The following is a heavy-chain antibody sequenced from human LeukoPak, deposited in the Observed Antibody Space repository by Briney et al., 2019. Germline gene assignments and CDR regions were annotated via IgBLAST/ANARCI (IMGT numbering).Heavy chain of an antibody. CDR1: GGTFSSYA. CDR3: ARDLRRGSSSWYVSGGDY. D-gene: IGHD6-13*01. Sequence: GASVKVSCKASGGTFSSYAISWVRQAPGQGLEWMGGIIPIFGTANYAQKFQGRVTITADESTSTAYMELSSLRSEDTAVYYCARDLRRGSSSWYVSGGDYWGQGALVTVSS. V-gene: IGHV1-69*13. CDR2: IIPIFGTA. J-gene: IGHJ4*02.